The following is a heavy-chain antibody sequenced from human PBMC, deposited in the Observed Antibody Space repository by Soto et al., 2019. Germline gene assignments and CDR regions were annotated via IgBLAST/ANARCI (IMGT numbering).Heavy chain of an antibody. CDR3: AKAVIGSGWAFDY. CDR1: GFTFSSYG. D-gene: IGHD6-19*01. V-gene: IGHV3-30*18. J-gene: IGHJ4*02. Sequence: GGSLRLSCAASGFTFSSYGMHWVRQAPGKGLEWVAVISYDGSNKYYADSVKGRFTISRDNSKNTLYLQMNSLRAEDTAVYYCAKAVIGSGWAFDYWGQGTLVTVSS. CDR2: ISYDGSNK.